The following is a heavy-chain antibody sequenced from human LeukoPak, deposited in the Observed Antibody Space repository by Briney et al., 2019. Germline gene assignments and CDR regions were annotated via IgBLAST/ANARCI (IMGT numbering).Heavy chain of an antibody. CDR1: GGSISSYY. CDR2: INTSGST. V-gene: IGHV4-4*07. CDR3: AREGGDPRWLDP. J-gene: IGHJ5*02. Sequence: SETLSLTCTVSGGSISSYYWTWIRQSAGKGLEWIGRINTSGSTNYNPSLRSRVTMSVNTSKNQFSLNLTSVTATDTAVYSCAREGGDPRWLDPWGQGTLVTVSS. D-gene: IGHD6-25*01.